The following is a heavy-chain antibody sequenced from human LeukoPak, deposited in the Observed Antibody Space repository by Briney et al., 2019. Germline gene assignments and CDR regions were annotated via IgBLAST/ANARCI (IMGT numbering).Heavy chain of an antibody. Sequence: GASVKVSCKASGYTFTSYAMHWVRQAPGQRLEWMGWINAGNGNTKYSQKFQGRVTITRDTSASTAYMELSSLRSEDTAVYYCARDIVATIGYYGMDVWGQGTTVTVSS. J-gene: IGHJ6*02. CDR3: ARDIVATIGYYGMDV. CDR2: INAGNGNT. CDR1: GYTFTSYA. V-gene: IGHV1-3*01. D-gene: IGHD5-12*01.